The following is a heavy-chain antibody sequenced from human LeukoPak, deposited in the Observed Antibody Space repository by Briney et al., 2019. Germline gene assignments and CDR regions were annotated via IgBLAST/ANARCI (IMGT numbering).Heavy chain of an antibody. CDR1: GYTFTSYG. CDR3: ARTYYDGSGSYYRPMIFDY. V-gene: IGHV1-18*01. Sequence: ASVKVSCKASGYTFTSYGISWVRQAPGQGLEWMGWISAYNGNTNYAQKLQGRVTMTTDTSTSTAYMELRSLRSDDTAVYYCARTYYDGSGSYYRPMIFDYWGQGTLVTVSS. J-gene: IGHJ4*02. CDR2: ISAYNGNT. D-gene: IGHD3-10*01.